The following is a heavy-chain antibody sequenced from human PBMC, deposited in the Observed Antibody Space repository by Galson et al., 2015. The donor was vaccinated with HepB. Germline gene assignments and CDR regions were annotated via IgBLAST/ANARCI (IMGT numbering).Heavy chain of an antibody. CDR3: ARDPRPHFDFWTGTFYFDY. V-gene: IGHV3-23*01. CDR2: FSGSRTST. D-gene: IGHD3/OR15-3a*01. J-gene: IGHJ4*02. Sequence: GKGLEWVSGFSGSRTSTFYADSVRGRFTTSRDNSKNILYLQMNSLRAEDTAIYYCARDPRPHFDFWTGTFYFDYWGQGALVTVSS.